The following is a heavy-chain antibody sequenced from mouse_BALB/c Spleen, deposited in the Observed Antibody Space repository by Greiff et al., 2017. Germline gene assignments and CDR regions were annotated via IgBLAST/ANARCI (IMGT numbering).Heavy chain of an antibody. CDR3: ARSYYGSPYWYFDV. CDR2: IDTSDSYT. D-gene: IGHD1-1*01. CDR1: GYTFTDYW. Sequence: VKLQQPGAELAMPGASVKMSCKASGYTFTDYWMHWVKQRPGQGLEWIGAIDTSDSYTSYNQKFKGKATLTVDESSSTAYMQLSSLTSEDSAVYYCARSYYGSPYWYFDVWGAGTTVTVSS. J-gene: IGHJ1*01. V-gene: IGHV1-69*01.